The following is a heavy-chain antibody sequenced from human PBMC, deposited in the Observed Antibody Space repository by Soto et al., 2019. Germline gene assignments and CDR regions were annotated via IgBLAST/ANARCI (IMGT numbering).Heavy chain of an antibody. CDR2: ISTYNGNT. Sequence: QVQLVQSGAEVKKPGASVKVSCKASGYTFSTYDISWVRQAPGQGLEWMGRISTYNGNTNYPQSLQGRLTMTTDTSTTTVYMEPRTLRSHDTALYYCARDPYHGVMVTAPNLHGMDVWGQATTVTVSS. V-gene: IGHV1-18*01. CDR1: GYTFSTYD. J-gene: IGHJ6*02. CDR3: ARDPYHGVMVTAPNLHGMDV. D-gene: IGHD2-21*02.